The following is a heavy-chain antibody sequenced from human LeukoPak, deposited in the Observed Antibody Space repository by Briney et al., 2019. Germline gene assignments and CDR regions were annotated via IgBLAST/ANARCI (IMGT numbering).Heavy chain of an antibody. J-gene: IGHJ3*02. CDR1: GCTFTSYA. CDR2: INAGNGNT. D-gene: IGHD3-22*01. Sequence: ASVKVSCKASGCTFTSYAMHWVRQAPGQRLEWMGWINAGNGNTKYSQKFQGRVTITRDTSASTAYMELSSLRSEDTAVYYCARALGAMIVVVITTGDAFDIWGQGTMVTVSS. CDR3: ARALGAMIVVVITTGDAFDI. V-gene: IGHV1-3*01.